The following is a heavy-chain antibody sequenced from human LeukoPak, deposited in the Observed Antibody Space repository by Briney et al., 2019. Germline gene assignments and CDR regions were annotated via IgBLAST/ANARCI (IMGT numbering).Heavy chain of an antibody. V-gene: IGHV1-8*03. D-gene: IGHD2-8*01. J-gene: IGHJ4*02. CDR3: ARGGATNGVCCLFDY. CDR1: GYTFTSYD. Sequence: ASVKVSCKASGYTFTSYDINWVRQATGQGLEWMGWMNPNSGNTGYAQKFQGRVTITRNTSISTAYMELSSLRSDDTAVYYCARGGATNGVCCLFDYWGQGTLVTVSS. CDR2: MNPNSGNT.